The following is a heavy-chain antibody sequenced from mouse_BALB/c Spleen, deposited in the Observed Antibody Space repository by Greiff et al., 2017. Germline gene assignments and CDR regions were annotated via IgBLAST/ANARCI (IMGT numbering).Heavy chain of an antibody. Sequence: VQLQQSGAELVRPGSSVKISCKASGYAFSSYWMNWVKQRPGQGLEWIGQIYPGDGDTNYNGKFKGKATLTADKSSSTAYMQLSSLTPEDSAVYFCARGTTVAGFDYWGQGTTLTVSS. CDR1: GYAFSSYW. D-gene: IGHD1-1*01. V-gene: IGHV1-80*01. CDR3: ARGTTVAGFDY. J-gene: IGHJ2*01. CDR2: IYPGDGDT.